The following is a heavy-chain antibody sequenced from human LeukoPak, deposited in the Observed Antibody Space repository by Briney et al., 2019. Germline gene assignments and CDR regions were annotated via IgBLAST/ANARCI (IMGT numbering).Heavy chain of an antibody. CDR2: IRYDGSNK. V-gene: IGHV3-30*02. J-gene: IGHJ4*02. CDR1: GFTFSSYA. D-gene: IGHD6-19*01. CDR3: AKDLLAVAGNDY. Sequence: GGSLRLSCAASGFTFSSYAMSWVRQAPGKGLEWVAFIRYDGSNKYYADSVKGRFTISRDNSKNTLYLQMNSLRAEDTAVYYCAKDLLAVAGNDYWGQGTLVTVSS.